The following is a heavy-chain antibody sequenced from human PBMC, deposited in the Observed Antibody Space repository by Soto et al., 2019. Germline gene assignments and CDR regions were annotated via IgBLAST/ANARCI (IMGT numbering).Heavy chain of an antibody. D-gene: IGHD4-17*01. CDR3: ARLPGLRPHDAFDI. J-gene: IGHJ3*02. V-gene: IGHV1-8*01. Sequence: GASVKVSCKASGYTFTSYDINWVRQAIGQGLEWMGWMNPNSGNTGYAQKFQGRVTMTRNTSISTAYMELSSLRSEDTAVYYCARLPGLRPHDAFDIWGQGTMVTVS. CDR2: MNPNSGNT. CDR1: GYTFTSYD.